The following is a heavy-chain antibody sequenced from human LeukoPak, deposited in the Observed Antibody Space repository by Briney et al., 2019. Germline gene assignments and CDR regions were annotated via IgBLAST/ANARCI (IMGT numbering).Heavy chain of an antibody. CDR2: IKQDGSEK. D-gene: IGHD3-10*01. CDR3: ARDFFWTYYYGSGSYIDY. CDR1: GFTFSSYW. J-gene: IGHJ4*02. V-gene: IGHV3-7*01. Sequence: GGSLRLSCAASGFTFSSYWMSWVRQAPGKGLEWVANIKQDGSEKYYVDSVKGRFTISRDNAKNSLYLQVNSLRAEDTAVYYCARDFFWTYYYGSGSYIDYWGQGTLVTVSS.